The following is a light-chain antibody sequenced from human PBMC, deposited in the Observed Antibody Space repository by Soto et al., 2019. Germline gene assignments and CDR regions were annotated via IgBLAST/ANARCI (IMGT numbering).Light chain of an antibody. CDR1: QNINNY. V-gene: IGKV1-33*01. CDR2: DAS. Sequence: IQMTQSPSSLSASVGDRVTITCQASQNINNYLNWYQQKPGRAPKLLIYDASNLEAGVPSRFRGSGSGTDFTFTISRLQPEDFATYFCLQHNNYPPTFGQGTKVDIK. J-gene: IGKJ1*01. CDR3: LQHNNYPPT.